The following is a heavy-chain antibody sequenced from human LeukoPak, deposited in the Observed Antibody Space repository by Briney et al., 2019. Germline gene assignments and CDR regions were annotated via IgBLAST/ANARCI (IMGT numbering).Heavy chain of an antibody. D-gene: IGHD3-10*01. J-gene: IGHJ5*02. CDR3: AKDRDYRLWFGEFAFDP. CDR2: TSYDGRNK. CDR1: GFTFSGYA. V-gene: IGHV3-30*18. Sequence: PGGSLKLSCAASGFTFSGYAMHWVRQAPGKGLEWVALTSYDGRNKYYTDSVKGRFTISRDNSKNTVYLQMNSLRAEDTAVYYCAKDRDYRLWFGEFAFDPWGQGTLVTVSS.